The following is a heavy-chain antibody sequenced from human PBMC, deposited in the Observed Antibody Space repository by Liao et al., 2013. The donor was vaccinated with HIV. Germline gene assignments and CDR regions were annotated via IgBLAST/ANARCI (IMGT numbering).Heavy chain of an antibody. CDR2: MDYSGST. V-gene: IGHV4-39*07. CDR1: GGSIISSSYY. J-gene: IGHJ3*02. D-gene: IGHD2-15*01. Sequence: QLQLQESGPGLVKPSETLSLTCTVSGGSIISSSYYWGWIRQPPGKGLEWIGSMDYSGSTYDNPSLQSRVTISIDTSKNQFSLKLTSVTAADTAVYYCVRGGFVGFFKDDPFDIWGQGTMVTVS. CDR3: VRGGFVGFFKDDPFDI.